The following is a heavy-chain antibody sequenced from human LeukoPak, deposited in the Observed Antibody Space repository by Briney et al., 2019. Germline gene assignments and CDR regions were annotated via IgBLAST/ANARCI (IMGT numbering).Heavy chain of an antibody. D-gene: IGHD3-3*01. CDR2: IRFDGSNK. V-gene: IGHV3-30*02. CDR3: AREMIFGVVTPLDY. Sequence: GGSLRLSCAASGFTFSSYGMHWVRQAPGKGLEWVAFIRFDGSNKYYADSVKGRFTISRDNSKNTLYLQMNSLRAEDTAVYYCAREMIFGVVTPLDYWGQGTLVTVSS. CDR1: GFTFSSYG. J-gene: IGHJ4*02.